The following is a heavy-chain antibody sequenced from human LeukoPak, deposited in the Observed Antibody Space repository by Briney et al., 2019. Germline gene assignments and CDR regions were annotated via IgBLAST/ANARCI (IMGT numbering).Heavy chain of an antibody. CDR2: ISGSGGST. CDR1: GFTFSSYA. Sequence: AGGSLRLSCAASGFTFSSYAMSWVRQAPGKGLEWVSAISGSGGSTFYGDSVKGRFTISRDNSKNTLYLQMNSLRGEDTAVYYCAKDRSYYYDSSGHRGAFDIWGQGTMVTVSS. D-gene: IGHD3-22*01. J-gene: IGHJ3*02. V-gene: IGHV3-23*01. CDR3: AKDRSYYYDSSGHRGAFDI.